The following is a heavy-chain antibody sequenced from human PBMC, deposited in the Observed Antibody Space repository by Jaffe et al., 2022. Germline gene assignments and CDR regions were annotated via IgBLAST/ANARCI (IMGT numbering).Heavy chain of an antibody. V-gene: IGHV3-21*01. CDR3: ARDPSLYSLADAFDI. CDR1: GFTFSSYS. Sequence: EVQLVESGGGLVKPGGSLRLSCAASGFTFSSYSMNWVRQAPGKGLEWVSSISSSSSYIYYADSVKGRFTISRDNAKNSLYLQMNSLRAEDTAVYYCARDPSLYSLADAFDIWGQGTMVTVSS. D-gene: IGHD3-16*01. J-gene: IGHJ3*02. CDR2: ISSSSSYI.